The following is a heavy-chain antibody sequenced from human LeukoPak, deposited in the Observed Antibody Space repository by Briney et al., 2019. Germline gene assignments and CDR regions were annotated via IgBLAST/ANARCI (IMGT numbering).Heavy chain of an antibody. CDR3: ASHVHGNYYDDSGYSAYFED. Sequence: PSETLSLTCTVSGGSISTTSYYWGWIRQPPGKGPEWIGSIFYSGTTYYNPSLKSRVSISVDTSRNQFSLKLRSVTAADTAVYYCASHVHGNYYDDSGYSAYFEDWGQGTPVTVPS. CDR2: IFYSGTT. D-gene: IGHD3-22*01. J-gene: IGHJ4*02. V-gene: IGHV4-39*01. CDR1: GGSISTTSYY.